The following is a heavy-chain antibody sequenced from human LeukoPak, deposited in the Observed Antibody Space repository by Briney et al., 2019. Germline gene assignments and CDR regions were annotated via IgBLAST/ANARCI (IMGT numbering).Heavy chain of an antibody. J-gene: IGHJ4*02. CDR2: INHSGST. D-gene: IGHD3-3*01. CDR1: GGSFSGYY. CDR3: ARGRIITILHRGYYFDY. Sequence: SETLSLTCAVYGGSFSGYYWSWIRQPPGKGLEWIGEINHSGSTNYNPSLKSRVTISVDTSKNQFSLKLSSVTAADTAVYYCARGRIITILHRGYYFDYWGQGTLVTVSS. V-gene: IGHV4-34*01.